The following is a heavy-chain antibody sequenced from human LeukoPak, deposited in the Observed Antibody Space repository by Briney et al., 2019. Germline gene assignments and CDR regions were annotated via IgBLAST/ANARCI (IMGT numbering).Heavy chain of an antibody. V-gene: IGHV4-34*01. CDR1: GGSFSGYY. CDR2: INHSGST. Sequence: SETLSLTCAVYGGSFSGYYWSWIRQPPGKGLEWIGEINHSGSTNYNPSLKSRVTISVDTSKNQFSLKLNSVTAADTAVYYCAREHEPRYYCSGGSCYSVSGPPQPTGYYFDCGRQGSLVTVSS. J-gene: IGHJ4*02. D-gene: IGHD2-15*01. CDR3: AREHEPRYYCSGGSCYSVSGPPQPTGYYFDC.